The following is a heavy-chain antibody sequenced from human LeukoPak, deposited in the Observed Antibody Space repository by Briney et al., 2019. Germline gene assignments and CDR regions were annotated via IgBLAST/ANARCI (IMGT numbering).Heavy chain of an antibody. Sequence: PGGSLRLSCAASGVTFSSYGMHWVRQAPGKGLEWVAFISYDGSYKYYADSMKGRFTIPRDNSKNTLNLQMSSLRPENTAGYYCARGGGYSYEGPDWFDPWGQGTLVTVSS. D-gene: IGHD5-18*01. CDR1: GVTFSSYG. V-gene: IGHV3-30*03. CDR2: ISYDGSYK. CDR3: ARGGGYSYEGPDWFDP. J-gene: IGHJ5*02.